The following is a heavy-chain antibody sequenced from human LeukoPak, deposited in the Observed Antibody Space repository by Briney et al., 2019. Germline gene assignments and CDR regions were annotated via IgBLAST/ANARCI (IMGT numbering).Heavy chain of an antibody. V-gene: IGHV1-2*02. CDR2: INPTSGGT. CDR1: GYTFTDYY. Sequence: ASVKVSCKAAGYTFTDYYIHWVRQAHGQGLEWVGWINPTSGGTTYAQRFQGRVTVTRDTSISTAYMELTRLRSDDTAVYYCAGDRIQLWLPNHFDYWGQGTVVTVSS. J-gene: IGHJ4*02. CDR3: AGDRIQLWLPNHFDY. D-gene: IGHD5-18*01.